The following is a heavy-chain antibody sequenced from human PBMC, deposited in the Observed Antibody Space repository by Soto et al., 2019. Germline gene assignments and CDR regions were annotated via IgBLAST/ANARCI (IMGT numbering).Heavy chain of an antibody. Sequence: SETLSLTCTVSGGSISSSSYYWGWIRQPPGKGLEWIGSIYYSGSTYYNPSLKSRVTISVDTSKNQFSLKLSSVTAADTAVYYCASHGGYSYGYYYYGMDVWGQGTTVTVSS. CDR2: IYYSGST. V-gene: IGHV4-39*01. CDR3: ASHGGYSYGYYYYGMDV. J-gene: IGHJ6*02. D-gene: IGHD5-18*01. CDR1: GGSISSSSYY.